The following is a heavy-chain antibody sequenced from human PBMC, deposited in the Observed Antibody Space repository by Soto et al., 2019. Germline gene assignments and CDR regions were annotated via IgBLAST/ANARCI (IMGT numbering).Heavy chain of an antibody. J-gene: IGHJ3*02. Sequence: GGSLRLSCAASGFTFDDYAMHWVRQAPGKGLEWVSGISWNSGSIGYADSVKGRFTISRDNAKNSLYLQMNSLRAEDTALYYCAKDTYTGDAFDIWGQGTMVTVSS. D-gene: IGHD4-4*01. CDR1: GFTFDDYA. CDR3: AKDTYTGDAFDI. CDR2: ISWNSGSI. V-gene: IGHV3-9*01.